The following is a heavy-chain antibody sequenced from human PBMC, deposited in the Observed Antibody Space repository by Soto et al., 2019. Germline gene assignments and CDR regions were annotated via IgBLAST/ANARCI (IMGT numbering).Heavy chain of an antibody. J-gene: IGHJ5*01. CDR1: GGTFGSYS. Sequence: QVQLVQSGGEVKKPGSSVKVSCQASGGTFGSYSISWLRQAPGQGPEWMGRVIPILGVTKYAEKFQDRVTITADKSTSTAYMELSSLRPEDTALYYCAREPRGILNQGWFDSWGQGTLVTVSS. D-gene: IGHD3-10*01. CDR3: AREPRGILNQGWFDS. V-gene: IGHV1-69*04. CDR2: VIPILGVT.